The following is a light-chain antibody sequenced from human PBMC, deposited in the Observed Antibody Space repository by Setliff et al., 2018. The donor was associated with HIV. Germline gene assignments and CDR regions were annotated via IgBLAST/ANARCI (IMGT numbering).Light chain of an antibody. Sequence: QSVLTQPASVSGSPGQSITISCTGTSNDIGGYSYVSWYQQYPGKAPKMMIYDVSKRPSGVSNRFSASKAGNMASLTISGLQPEDEADYYCCSYTSSSTRLFGSGTKGTV. J-gene: IGLJ1*01. CDR1: SNDIGGYSY. CDR2: DVS. V-gene: IGLV2-14*03. CDR3: CSYTSSSTRL.